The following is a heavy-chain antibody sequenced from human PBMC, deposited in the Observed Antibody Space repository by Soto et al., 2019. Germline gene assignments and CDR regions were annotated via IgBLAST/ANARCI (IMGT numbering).Heavy chain of an antibody. V-gene: IGHV3-23*01. J-gene: IGHJ6*02. D-gene: IGHD3-16*01. CDR3: AKGLRRLLRTQYYYGLDV. Sequence: GGSLRLSCATSGFTFSPYAMTWVRQAPGKGLEWVSSISGSGGNTNYADSVKGRFTVSRDTSKRTLSLQMNSLTEEDTAIYYCAKGLRRLLRTQYYYGLDVWGRGTTVTVSS. CDR2: ISGSGGNT. CDR1: GFTFSPYA.